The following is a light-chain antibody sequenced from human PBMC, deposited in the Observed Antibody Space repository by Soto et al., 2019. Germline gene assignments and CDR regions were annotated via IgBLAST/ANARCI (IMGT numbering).Light chain of an antibody. CDR3: SSYTTSSAVV. CDR2: DVS. J-gene: IGLJ2*01. Sequence: QSVLTQPASVSGSPGQSITISCTGTSSDVGAYNYVSRYQHHPGKAPKLMIYDVSNRPSGVSNRFSGSKYGNTASLTISGLQDEDEADYCCSSYTTSSAVVFGGGTKVTVL. CDR1: SSDVGAYNY. V-gene: IGLV2-14*01.